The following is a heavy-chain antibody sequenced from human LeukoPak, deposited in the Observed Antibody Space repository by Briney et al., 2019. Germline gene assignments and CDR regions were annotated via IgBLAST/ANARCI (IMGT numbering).Heavy chain of an antibody. V-gene: IGHV4-59*08. D-gene: IGHD1-26*01. Sequence: SETLSLTCTVSGGSINNYYWSWIRQPPGKGLEWIGYIDHRGNTNYNPSLKSRVTMSVDTSKTQFSLKLSSVPAAETAVYYCARHGTLDYWGQGTLVTVSS. CDR3: ARHGTLDY. CDR2: IDHRGNT. J-gene: IGHJ4*02. CDR1: GGSINNYY.